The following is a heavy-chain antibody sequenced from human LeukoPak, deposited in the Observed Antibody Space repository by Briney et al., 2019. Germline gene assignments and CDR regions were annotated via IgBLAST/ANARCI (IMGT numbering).Heavy chain of an antibody. Sequence: GGSLRLSCAASGFTVSSHYMSWVRHAPGKGLEWVSVIYSGGSTYYADSVKGRFTISRDNSKNTLYLQMNSLRAEDTAVYYCEGEVGPTRSYMDVWGKGTTVTVSS. CDR3: EGEVGPTRSYMDV. J-gene: IGHJ6*03. V-gene: IGHV3-53*01. D-gene: IGHD1-26*01. CDR2: IYSGGST. CDR1: GFTVSSHY.